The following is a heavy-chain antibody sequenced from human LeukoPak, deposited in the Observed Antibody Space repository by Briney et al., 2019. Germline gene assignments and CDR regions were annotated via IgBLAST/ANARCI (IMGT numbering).Heavy chain of an antibody. Sequence: SQTLSLTCTVSGGSISSGSYYWSWIRQPAGKGLEWIGRIYTSGSTNYNPSLKSRVTISVDTSKNQFPLKLSFVTAADTAVYYCAREFSSWYTFDYWGQGTLVTVSS. J-gene: IGHJ4*02. CDR2: IYTSGST. D-gene: IGHD6-13*01. CDR3: AREFSSWYTFDY. CDR1: GGSISSGSYY. V-gene: IGHV4-61*02.